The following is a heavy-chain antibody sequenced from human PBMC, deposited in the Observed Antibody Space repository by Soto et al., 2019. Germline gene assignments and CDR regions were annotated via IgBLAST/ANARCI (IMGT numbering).Heavy chain of an antibody. CDR3: AREPNHFDY. V-gene: IGHV1-18*01. CDR1: GYTFTSYG. CDR2: ISAYNGNT. Sequence: QVQLVQSGAEVKKPGASVKVSCKASGYTFTSYGISWVRQAPGQGLEWMGWISAYNGNTNYAQKPEGRVTITTDTSTSTAYMELRSLSCDDTDAYYCAREPNHFDYWGQGTLVTVSS. J-gene: IGHJ4*02.